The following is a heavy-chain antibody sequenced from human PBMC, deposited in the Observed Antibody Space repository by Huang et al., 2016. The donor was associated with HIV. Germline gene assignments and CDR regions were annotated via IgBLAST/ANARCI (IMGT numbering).Heavy chain of an antibody. V-gene: IGHV1-69*13. D-gene: IGHD3-22*01. Sequence: QVQLVQSGAEVKTVWSSVKVSCKASEGTFSNYAISWVGLAPGHGLAWMVGISPIFGTANVAQNVQGSGTITADGSTSTAYLELSSLRSEDTAVYFCARQLYDNTGYLMGARLHDWGQGTLVTVSS. CDR3: ARQLYDNTGYLMGARLHD. CDR1: EGTFSNYA. J-gene: IGHJ4*02. CDR2: ISPIFGTA.